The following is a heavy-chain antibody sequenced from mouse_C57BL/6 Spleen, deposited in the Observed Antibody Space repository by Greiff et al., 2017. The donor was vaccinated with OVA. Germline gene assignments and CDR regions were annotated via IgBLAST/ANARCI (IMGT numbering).Heavy chain of an antibody. CDR3: ARDPFYYYGSSYFDY. CDR1: GFTFSDYG. V-gene: IGHV5-17*01. Sequence: EVQLVESGGGLVKPGGSLKLSCAASGFTFSDYGMHWVRQAPEKGLEWVAYISSGSSTIYYADTVKGRFTISRDNAKNTLFLQMTSLRSEDTAMYYCARDPFYYYGSSYFDYWGQGTTLTVSS. D-gene: IGHD1-1*01. J-gene: IGHJ2*01. CDR2: ISSGSSTI.